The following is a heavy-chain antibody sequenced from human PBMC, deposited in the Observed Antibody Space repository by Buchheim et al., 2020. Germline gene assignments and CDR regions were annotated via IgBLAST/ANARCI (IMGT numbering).Heavy chain of an antibody. Sequence: EVQLLESGGGLVQPGGSLRLSCAASGFTFSSYAMSWVRQAPGKGLEWVSAISGSGGSTYYADSVKGRFTISRDNSKNTLYLQMNSLRAEDTAVNYCAKTFGEADTAMQNSYYYYGMDVWGQGTT. V-gene: IGHV3-23*01. CDR1: GFTFSSYA. D-gene: IGHD5-18*01. CDR2: ISGSGGST. CDR3: AKTFGEADTAMQNSYYYYGMDV. J-gene: IGHJ6*02.